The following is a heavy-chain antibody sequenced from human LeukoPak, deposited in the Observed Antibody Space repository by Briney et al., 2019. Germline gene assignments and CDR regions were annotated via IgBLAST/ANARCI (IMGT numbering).Heavy chain of an antibody. Sequence: ASVKVSCSTSGYTFSSYDVSWLRQAPGQGLEWRGGIIPILGTPNYAQKFQGRVTITTDESTSTAYMELSSLRSEDTAVYYCARESRVFPIFGVVGGAFDIWGQGTMVTVSS. CDR1: GYTFSSYD. CDR3: ARESRVFPIFGVVGGAFDI. V-gene: IGHV1-69*05. J-gene: IGHJ3*02. CDR2: IIPILGTP. D-gene: IGHD3-3*01.